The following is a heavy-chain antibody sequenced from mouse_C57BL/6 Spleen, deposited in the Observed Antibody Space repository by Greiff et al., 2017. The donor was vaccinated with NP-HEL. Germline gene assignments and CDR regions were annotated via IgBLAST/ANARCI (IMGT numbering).Heavy chain of an antibody. D-gene: IGHD2-5*01. CDR2: ISYDGSN. CDR1: GYSITSGYY. CDR3: AREEYSNFAY. Sequence: EVKLQESGPGLVKPSQSLSLTCSVTGYSITSGYYWNWIRQFPGNKLEWMGYISYDGSNNYNPSLKNRISITRDTSKNQFFLKLNSVTTEDTATYYCAREEYSNFAYWGQGTLVTVSA. V-gene: IGHV3-6*01. J-gene: IGHJ3*01.